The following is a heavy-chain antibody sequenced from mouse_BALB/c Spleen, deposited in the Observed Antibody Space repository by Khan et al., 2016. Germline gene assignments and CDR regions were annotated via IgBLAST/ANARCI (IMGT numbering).Heavy chain of an antibody. CDR1: GFAFSSYW. V-gene: IGHV1-80*01. D-gene: IGHD2-14*01. CDR3: ARGTPFAN. Sequence: VQRQESGAELVRPGSSVKISCKASGFAFSSYWMNWVKQRPGQGLEWIGQIYPGDGDTNYNGTFKGKATLTADKSSSTAYMQLSSLTSEDSAVYFCARGTPFANWGQGTLVTVSA. CDR2: IYPGDGDT. J-gene: IGHJ3*01.